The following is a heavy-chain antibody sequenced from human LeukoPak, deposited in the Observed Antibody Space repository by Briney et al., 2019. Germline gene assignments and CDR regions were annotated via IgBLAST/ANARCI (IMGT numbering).Heavy chain of an antibody. CDR2: INHSGST. CDR3: ARGVGRGHYYGMDV. J-gene: IGHJ6*02. CDR1: GGSFSGYY. Sequence: TSETLSLTCPVYGGSFSGYYWSWIRQPPGKGLEWIGEINHSGSTNYNPSLKSRVTISVDTSKNQFSLKLSSVTAADTAVYYCARGVGRGHYYGMDVWGQGTTVTVSS. V-gene: IGHV4-34*01. D-gene: IGHD3-10*01.